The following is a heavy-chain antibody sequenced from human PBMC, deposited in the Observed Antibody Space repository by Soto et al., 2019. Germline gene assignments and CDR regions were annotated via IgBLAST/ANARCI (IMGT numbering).Heavy chain of an antibody. CDR2: IYYSGST. J-gene: IGHJ6*03. CDR3: ARDSLRDCSSTSCRKAGGYYYYYMDV. V-gene: IGHV4-59*01. CDR1: GGSISSYY. D-gene: IGHD2-2*01. Sequence: QVQLQESGPGLVKPSETLSLTCTVSGGSISSYYWSWIRQPPGKGLEWIGYIYYSGSTNYNPSLKRRETIPVETSKNQFSLKLSSVTAADTAVYYCARDSLRDCSSTSCRKAGGYYYYYMDVWGKVTTVTVSS.